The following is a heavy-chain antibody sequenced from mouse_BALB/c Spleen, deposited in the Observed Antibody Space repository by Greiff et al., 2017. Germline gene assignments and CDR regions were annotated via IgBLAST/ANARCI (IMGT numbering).Heavy chain of an antibody. Sequence: EVKVVESGGGLVQPGGSLKLSCAASGFTFSSYGMSWVRQTPDKRLELVATINSNGGSTYYPDSVKGRFTISRDNAKNTLYLQMSSLKSEDTAMYYCARDSMITTGFAYWGQGTLVTVSA. V-gene: IGHV5-6-3*01. CDR2: INSNGGST. CDR3: ARDSMITTGFAY. CDR1: GFTFSSYG. J-gene: IGHJ3*01. D-gene: IGHD2-4*01.